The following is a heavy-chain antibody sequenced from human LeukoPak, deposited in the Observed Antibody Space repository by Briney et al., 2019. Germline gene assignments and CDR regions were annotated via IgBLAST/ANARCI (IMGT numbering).Heavy chain of an antibody. D-gene: IGHD1/OR15-1a*01. Sequence: PSETLSLTCAVSGGSFSDYYWSWIRQPPGKGLEWIGEINHGGDTNYNSSLQSRVSLSVDTSRNQFSLILSSVTAADTAIYYCASNKYPVQAFDIWGQGTMVTVSS. J-gene: IGHJ3*02. CDR1: GGSFSDYY. CDR3: ASNKYPVQAFDI. V-gene: IGHV4-34*01. CDR2: INHGGDT.